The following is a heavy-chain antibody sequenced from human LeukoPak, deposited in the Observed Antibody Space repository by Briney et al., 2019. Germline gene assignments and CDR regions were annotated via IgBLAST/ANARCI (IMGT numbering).Heavy chain of an antibody. CDR3: ARDHRGTGDY. V-gene: IGHV3-53*01. CDR1: GFTVSSNY. CDR2: IYSGGST. Sequence: EGSFRLSCAASGFTVSSNYMSWVRQAPGQGLEWVSDIYSGGSTYYADSVKGRSTISRDNSKNTLYLQMNSLRAEDTAVYYCARDHRGTGDYWGQGTLVTVSS. D-gene: IGHD1-1*01. J-gene: IGHJ4*02.